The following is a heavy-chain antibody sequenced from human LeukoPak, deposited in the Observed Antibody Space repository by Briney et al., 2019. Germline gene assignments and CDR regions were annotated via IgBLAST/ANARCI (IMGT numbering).Heavy chain of an antibody. CDR2: IRYDGSNK. J-gene: IGHJ5*02. CDR1: GFTFSSYG. D-gene: IGHD4-17*01. Sequence: GGSLRLSCAASGFTFSSYGMHWVRQAPGKGLEWVAFIRYDGSNKYYADSVKGRFTISRDNSKNTLYLQMNSLRAEDTAVYYCAKDNDDYGDFLGLDPWGQGTLVSVSS. V-gene: IGHV3-30*02. CDR3: AKDNDDYGDFLGLDP.